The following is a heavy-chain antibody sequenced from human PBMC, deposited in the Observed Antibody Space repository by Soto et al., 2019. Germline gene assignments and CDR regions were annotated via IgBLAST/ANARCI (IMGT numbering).Heavy chain of an antibody. CDR1: GFTFSSYA. CDR2: ITGSGSST. J-gene: IGHJ3*02. V-gene: IGHV3-23*01. Sequence: EVQLLGSGGGLVQPGGSLRLSCAASGFTFSSYAMSWVRQAPGKGLEWVSVITGSGSSTFYADSVKGRFTISRDNSKNTLYLQMNSLRAEDTAVFYCAKFRVAVTGPDAFDIWGQGTMVTVSS. D-gene: IGHD2-21*02. CDR3: AKFRVAVTGPDAFDI.